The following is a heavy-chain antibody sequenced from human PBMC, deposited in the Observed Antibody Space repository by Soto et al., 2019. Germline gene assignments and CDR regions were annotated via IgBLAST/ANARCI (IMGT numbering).Heavy chain of an antibody. D-gene: IGHD5-12*01. Sequence: EVQLVESGGGLVQPGGSLRLSCAASGFTVSSNYMSWVRQAPGKGLEWVSVIYSGGSTYYADSVKGRFTISRDNSXNXXYLQMNSLRAEDTAVYYCARERGYSGSFYYYGMDVWGQGTTVTVSS. J-gene: IGHJ6*02. V-gene: IGHV3-66*01. CDR3: ARERGYSGSFYYYGMDV. CDR2: IYSGGST. CDR1: GFTVSSNY.